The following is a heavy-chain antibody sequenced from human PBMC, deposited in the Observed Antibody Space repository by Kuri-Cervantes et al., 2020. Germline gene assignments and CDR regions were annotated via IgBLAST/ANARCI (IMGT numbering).Heavy chain of an antibody. CDR3: AKGGTNEYCSSTDCSIEGLNYYYMDV. D-gene: IGHD2-2*01. V-gene: IGHV3-33*03. CDR2: IWYDGSNK. CDR1: GFTFSSYG. Sequence: GESLKISCAASGFTFSSYGMHWVRQAPGKGLEWVAFIWYDGSNKYCADSVRGRFTISRDNSKNTLNLQINSLRVEDTAVYYCAKGGTNEYCSSTDCSIEGLNYYYMDVWGKGTTVTVSS. J-gene: IGHJ6*03.